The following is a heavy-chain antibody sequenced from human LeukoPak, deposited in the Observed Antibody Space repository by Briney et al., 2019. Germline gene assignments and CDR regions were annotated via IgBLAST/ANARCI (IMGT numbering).Heavy chain of an antibody. V-gene: IGHV1-69*13. Sequence: SVKVSCKASGYTFSSYAISWVRQAPGQGLEWMGGIIPIFGTANYAQKFQGRVTITADESTSTAYMELSSLRSEDTAVYYCARAPPYGCSSTSCYHPSWFDPWGQGTLVTVSS. J-gene: IGHJ5*02. CDR3: ARAPPYGCSSTSCYHPSWFDP. D-gene: IGHD2-2*01. CDR2: IIPIFGTA. CDR1: GYTFSSYA.